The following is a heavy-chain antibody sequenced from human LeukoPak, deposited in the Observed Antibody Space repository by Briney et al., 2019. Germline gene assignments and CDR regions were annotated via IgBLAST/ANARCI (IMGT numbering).Heavy chain of an antibody. D-gene: IGHD2-21*01. Sequence: GGSLRLSCAASGFTFSSYNMNWVRQAPGKGLEWVSYISSSGSTIYYADSVKGRFTISRDNAKNSLYLQMNSLRAEDTAVYYCARGGDYYYYYMDVWGKGTTVTISS. CDR1: GFTFSSYN. CDR2: ISSSGSTI. J-gene: IGHJ6*03. CDR3: ARGGDYYYYYMDV. V-gene: IGHV3-48*04.